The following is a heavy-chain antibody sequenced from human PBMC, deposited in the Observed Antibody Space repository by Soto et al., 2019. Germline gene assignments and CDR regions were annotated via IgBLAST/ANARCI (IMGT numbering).Heavy chain of an antibody. J-gene: IGHJ3*02. D-gene: IGHD6-13*01. CDR2: ISAYNGNT. CDR3: ARGMAAAGPAADDFDI. Sequence: QVQLVQSGAEVKKPGASMKVSCKASGYTFTSDGISCGRQAPGQALEWMGWISAYNGNTNYAQKLQGRVTMTTDTSTSTAYLELRCLRSDVTAVYYCARGMAAAGPAADDFDIWGHGTMVTVSS. V-gene: IGHV1-18*01. CDR1: GYTFTSDG.